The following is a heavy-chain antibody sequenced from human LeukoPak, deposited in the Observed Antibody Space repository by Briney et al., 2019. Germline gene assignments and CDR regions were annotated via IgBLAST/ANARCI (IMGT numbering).Heavy chain of an antibody. J-gene: IGHJ4*02. Sequence: ASVKVSCKASGYTFTDYYIHWVRQAPGQRLEWMGWINPDSGGTKYAQKFQGRVTMTRDTSISTAYMVLSTLRSDDTAVYYCARDRLAAAGTGGWGQGTLVIVSS. CDR1: GYTFTDYY. CDR2: INPDSGGT. D-gene: IGHD6-13*01. V-gene: IGHV1-2*02. CDR3: ARDRLAAAGTGG.